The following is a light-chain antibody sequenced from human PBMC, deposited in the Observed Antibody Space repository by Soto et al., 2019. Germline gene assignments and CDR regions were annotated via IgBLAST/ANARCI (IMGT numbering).Light chain of an antibody. CDR1: SSDVGAYNF. CDR2: EVT. V-gene: IGLV2-14*01. Sequence: LTQPASVSGSPGQSITISCTGSSSDVGAYNFVSWYQHHPGKAPKLILYEVTTRPSGVSSRFSGSKSGNTASLTISGLQADDEANYYCSSYTSSNTPYVFGTGTKVTVL. CDR3: SSYTSSNTPYV. J-gene: IGLJ1*01.